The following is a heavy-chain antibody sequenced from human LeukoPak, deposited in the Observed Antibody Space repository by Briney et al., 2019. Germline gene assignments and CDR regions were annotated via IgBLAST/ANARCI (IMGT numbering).Heavy chain of an antibody. V-gene: IGHV3-23*01. D-gene: IGHD6-13*01. Sequence: GGSLRLSCAASGFTFSSYAMSWVRQAPGKGLEWVPAISGSGGSTYYADSVKGRFTISRDNSKNTLYLQMNSPRAEDTAVYYCAKDREQLVRGVWFDPWGQGTLVTVSS. CDR3: AKDREQLVRGVWFDP. CDR2: ISGSGGST. J-gene: IGHJ5*02. CDR1: GFTFSSYA.